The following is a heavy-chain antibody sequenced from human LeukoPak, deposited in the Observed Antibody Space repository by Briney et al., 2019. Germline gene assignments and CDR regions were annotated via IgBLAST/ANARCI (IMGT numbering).Heavy chain of an antibody. CDR2: IYYSGST. Sequence: SETLSLTCTVSGGSISSGGYYWSWIRQHPGKGLEWIGYIYYSGSTYYNPSLKSRVTISVDTSKNQFSLKLSSVTAADTAVYYCARNYYDSSGWGARPDWFDPWGQGTLVTVSS. V-gene: IGHV4-31*03. CDR3: ARNYYDSSGWGARPDWFDP. D-gene: IGHD3-22*01. J-gene: IGHJ5*02. CDR1: GGSISSGGYY.